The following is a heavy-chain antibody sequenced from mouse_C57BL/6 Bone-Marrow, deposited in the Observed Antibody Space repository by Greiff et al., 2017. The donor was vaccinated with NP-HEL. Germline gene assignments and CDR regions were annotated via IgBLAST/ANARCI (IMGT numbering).Heavy chain of an antibody. J-gene: IGHJ2*01. D-gene: IGHD4-1*01. CDR2: IHPHSGST. CDR3: ARIGLGPYYFDY. CDR1: GYTFTSYW. Sequence: QVQLQQPGAELVKPGASVKLSCKASGYTFTSYWMHWVKQRPGQGLEWIGMIHPHSGSTNYNEKFKSKATLTVDKSSSTAYMQLSSLTSEDSAVYYCARIGLGPYYFDYWGQGTTLTVSS. V-gene: IGHV1-64*01.